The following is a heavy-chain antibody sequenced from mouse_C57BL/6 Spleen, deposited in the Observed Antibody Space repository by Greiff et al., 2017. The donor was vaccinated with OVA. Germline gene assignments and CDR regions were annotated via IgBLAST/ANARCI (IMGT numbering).Heavy chain of an antibody. CDR1: GYSFTDYN. CDR3: ASSSYYCGSSHFDY. CDR2: INPNYGTT. V-gene: IGHV1-39*01. Sequence: EVQLQQSGPELVRPGASVKISCKASGYSFTDYNMNWVKQSNGKSLEWIGVINPNYGTTSYNQKLKGKATLTVDQSSSTAYMQLNSLTSEDSAVYYCASSSYYCGSSHFDYWGQGTTLTVSS. J-gene: IGHJ2*01. D-gene: IGHD1-1*01.